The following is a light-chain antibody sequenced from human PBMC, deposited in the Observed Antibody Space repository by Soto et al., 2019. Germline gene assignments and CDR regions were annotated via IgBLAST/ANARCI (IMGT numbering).Light chain of an antibody. CDR3: AAWDDSLGGLVV. CDR2: STD. Sequence: QAVVTQAPSASGTPGQRVTISCSGSISNIGPNYVYWYQQLPGTAPKLLIHSTDQRPSGVPDRFSGSKSGTSASLAISGLRSEDEAVYYCAAWDDSLGGLVVFGGGTKLTVL. J-gene: IGLJ2*01. CDR1: ISNIGPNY. V-gene: IGLV1-47*02.